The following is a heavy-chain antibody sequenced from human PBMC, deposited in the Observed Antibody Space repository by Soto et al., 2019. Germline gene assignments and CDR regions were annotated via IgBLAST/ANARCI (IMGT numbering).Heavy chain of an antibody. CDR2: ISCSTSYI. J-gene: IGHJ6*02. V-gene: IGHV3-21*01. Sequence: EVQQVESGGGLVKPGGSLRLSCAASGFTFSSYSMNWVRQAPGKGLEWVSSISCSTSYIYYADSVKGRFTISRDNAKNSLYLQMNSLRAEDTAVYYCARVVDYCDPYYYYGMDVWGQGTTVTVSS. D-gene: IGHD3-22*01. CDR1: GFTFSSYS. CDR3: ARVVDYCDPYYYYGMDV.